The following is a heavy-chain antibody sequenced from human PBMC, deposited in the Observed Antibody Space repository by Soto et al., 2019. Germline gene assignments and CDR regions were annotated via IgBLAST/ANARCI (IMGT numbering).Heavy chain of an antibody. CDR3: ARDGPNYGDYPDY. Sequence: ASVKVSCKASGFTFTNYTIHWMRQAPGQSLEWMGWINADNGETKISQKFQGRVTITRDTSAGSAYMELSSLRSEDTAVYYCARDGPNYGDYPDYWGQGTLVTVSS. D-gene: IGHD4-17*01. V-gene: IGHV1-3*01. J-gene: IGHJ4*02. CDR1: GFTFTNYT. CDR2: INADNGET.